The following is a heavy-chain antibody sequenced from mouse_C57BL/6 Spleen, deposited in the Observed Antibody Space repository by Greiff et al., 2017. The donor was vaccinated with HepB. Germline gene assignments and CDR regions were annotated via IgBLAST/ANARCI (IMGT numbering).Heavy chain of an antibody. Sequence: EVHLVESGGDLVKPGGSLKLSCAASGFTFSSYGMSWVRQTPDKRLEWVATISSGGSYTYYPDSVKGRFTISRDNAKNTLYLQMSSLKSEDTAMYYCARWLLRYAMDYWGQGTSVTVSS. CDR1: GFTFSSYG. J-gene: IGHJ4*01. CDR3: ARWLLRYAMDY. D-gene: IGHD2-3*01. V-gene: IGHV5-6*01. CDR2: ISSGGSYT.